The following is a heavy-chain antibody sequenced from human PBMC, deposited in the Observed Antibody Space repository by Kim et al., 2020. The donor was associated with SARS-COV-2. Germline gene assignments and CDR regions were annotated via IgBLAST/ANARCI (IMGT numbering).Heavy chain of an antibody. J-gene: IGHJ4*02. CDR3: AHIFSSSYHFDY. V-gene: IGHV2-5*01. Sequence: RYSPSLKSRLTITKDTSKNQVVLTMTNMDPVDTATYYCAHIFSSSYHFDYWGQGTLVTVSS. D-gene: IGHD6-13*01.